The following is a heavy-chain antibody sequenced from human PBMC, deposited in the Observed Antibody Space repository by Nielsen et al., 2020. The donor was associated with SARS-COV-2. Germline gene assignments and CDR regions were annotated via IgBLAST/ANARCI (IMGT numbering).Heavy chain of an antibody. V-gene: IGHV3-9*01. CDR3: ASRYCSGGSCYPDAFDI. J-gene: IGHJ3*02. CDR1: GFTFDDYA. Sequence: SLKIFCAASGFTFDDYAMHWVRQAPGKGLEWVSGISWNSGSIGYADSVKGRFTISRDNAKNSLYLQMNSLRAEDTAVYYCASRYCSGGSCYPDAFDIWGQGTMVTVSS. D-gene: IGHD2-15*01. CDR2: ISWNSGSI.